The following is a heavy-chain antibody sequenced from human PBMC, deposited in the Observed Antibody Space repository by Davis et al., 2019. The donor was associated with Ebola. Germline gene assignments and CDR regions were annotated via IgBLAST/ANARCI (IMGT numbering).Heavy chain of an antibody. CDR1: GGTFSTYI. Sequence: AASVKVSCKASGGTFSTYIINWVRQAPGQGLEWMGMINPNDGRTIYAQKFQGRVTVTRDTSTTTVYMDLSSLRSEDTALYYCTTPGGQDSGYDVFDIWGQGTMVTVSS. CDR2: INPNDGRT. V-gene: IGHV1-46*03. CDR3: TTPGGQDSGYDVFDI. D-gene: IGHD5-12*01. J-gene: IGHJ3*02.